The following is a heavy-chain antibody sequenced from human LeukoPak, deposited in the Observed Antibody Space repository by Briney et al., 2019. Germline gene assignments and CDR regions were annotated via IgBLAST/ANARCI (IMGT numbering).Heavy chain of an antibody. CDR3: ARDQGDFWSGYLYYYYYGMDV. J-gene: IGHJ6*02. V-gene: IGHV3-74*01. D-gene: IGHD3-3*01. Sequence: GGSLRLSCAASGFTVSSNYMSWVRQAPGKGLVWVSRINSDGSSTSYADSVKGRFTISRDNAKNTLYLQMNSLRAEDTAVYYCARDQGDFWSGYLYYYYYGMDVRGQGTTVTVSS. CDR1: GFTVSSNY. CDR2: INSDGSST.